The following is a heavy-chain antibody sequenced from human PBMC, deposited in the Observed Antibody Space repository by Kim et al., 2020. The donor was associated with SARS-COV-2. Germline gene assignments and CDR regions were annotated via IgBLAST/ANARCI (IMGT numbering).Heavy chain of an antibody. D-gene: IGHD4-17*01. Sequence: GGSLRLSCAASGFTFNTYSMNWVRQAPGKGLEWVSSISIGRSYIYYAASVKGRFTISRDNAKNSLYLQMNSLRAEDTAVYYCARDLVGDGDQAYYYYGMDVWGQGTTVTVSS. CDR3: ARDLVGDGDQAYYYYGMDV. J-gene: IGHJ6*02. CDR1: GFTFNTYS. CDR2: ISIGRSYI. V-gene: IGHV3-21*01.